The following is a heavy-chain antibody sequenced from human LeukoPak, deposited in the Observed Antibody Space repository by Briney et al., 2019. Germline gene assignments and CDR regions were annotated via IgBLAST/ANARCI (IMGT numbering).Heavy chain of an antibody. CDR3: ARARLWFGETPRWFDP. V-gene: IGHV4-34*01. J-gene: IGHJ5*02. D-gene: IGHD3-10*01. CDR1: GGSFSGYY. Sequence: KPSETLSLTSAVYGGSFSGYYWSWIRQPPGKGLEWIGEINHSGSTNYNPSLKSRVTISVDTSKNQFSLKLSSVTAADTAVYYCARARLWFGETPRWFDPWGQGTLVTVSS. CDR2: INHSGST.